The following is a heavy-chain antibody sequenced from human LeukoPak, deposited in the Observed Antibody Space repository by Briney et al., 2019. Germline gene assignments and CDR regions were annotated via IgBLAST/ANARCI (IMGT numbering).Heavy chain of an antibody. CDR3: ARASGDAPY. CDR2: INHSGST. Sequence: TSETLSLTCAVYGGSFSGYYWSWIRQPPGKGLEWIGEINHSGSTNYNPSLKSRVTISVDTSKNQFSLKLSSVTAADTAVYYCARASGDAPYWGQGTLVTVSS. CDR1: GGSFSGYY. J-gene: IGHJ4*02. V-gene: IGHV4-34*01. D-gene: IGHD2-15*01.